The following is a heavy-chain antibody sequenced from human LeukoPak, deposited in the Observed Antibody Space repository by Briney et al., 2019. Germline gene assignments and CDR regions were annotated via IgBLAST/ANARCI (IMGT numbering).Heavy chain of an antibody. Sequence: ASVKVSCKASGYTFTGYYMHWVRQAPGQGLEWMGWINPNSGGTNYAQKFQGRVTMTRDTSISTAYMELSRLRSDDTAVCYCARAQYNWNYSSGYWGQGTLVTVSS. CDR3: ARAQYNWNYSSGY. J-gene: IGHJ4*02. D-gene: IGHD1-7*01. V-gene: IGHV1-2*02. CDR2: INPNSGGT. CDR1: GYTFTGYY.